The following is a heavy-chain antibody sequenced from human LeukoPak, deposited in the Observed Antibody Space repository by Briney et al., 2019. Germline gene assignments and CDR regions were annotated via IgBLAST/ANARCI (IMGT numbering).Heavy chain of an antibody. CDR2: IIPIYGTA. J-gene: IGHJ5*02. CDR3: ATHTGGYNYWWFDI. Sequence: ASVKVSCKASAGTFSNYPIIWVRQAPGRGLEWLGGIIPIYGTANYALMFQGRITLSAHESTATAYMELRNLTSDDTAMYFCATHTGGYNYWWFDIWGQGTLVSVSS. D-gene: IGHD5-24*01. V-gene: IGHV1-69*13. CDR1: AGTFSNYP.